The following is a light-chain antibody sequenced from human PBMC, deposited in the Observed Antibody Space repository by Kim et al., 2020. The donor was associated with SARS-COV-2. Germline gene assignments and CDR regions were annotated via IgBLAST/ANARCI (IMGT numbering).Light chain of an antibody. Sequence: RVTISCSGSSSNIGSNTVNWYQQLPGTAPKLLFYSNNQRPSGVPDRFSGSKSGTSASLAISGLQSEDEADYYCAAWDDSLNGPGVVFGGGTQLTVL. CDR2: SNN. CDR1: SSNIGSNT. V-gene: IGLV1-44*01. CDR3: AAWDDSLNGPGVV. J-gene: IGLJ2*01.